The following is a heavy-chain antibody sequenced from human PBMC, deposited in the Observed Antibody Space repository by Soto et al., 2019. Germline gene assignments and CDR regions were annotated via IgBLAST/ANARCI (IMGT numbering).Heavy chain of an antibody. CDR3: ARDPLPRSYCSGGSCYSVDY. J-gene: IGHJ4*02. CDR2: IYYSGST. V-gene: IGHV4-31*03. Sequence: PSETLSLTCTVSGGSISSGGYYWSWIRQHPGKGLEWIGYIYYSGSTYYNPSLKSRVTISVDTSKNQFSLKLSSVTAADTAVYYCARDPLPRSYCSGGSCYSVDYWGQGXLVTVSS. D-gene: IGHD2-15*01. CDR1: GGSISSGGYY.